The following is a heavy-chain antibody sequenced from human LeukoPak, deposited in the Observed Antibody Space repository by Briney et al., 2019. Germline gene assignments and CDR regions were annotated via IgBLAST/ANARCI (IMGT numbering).Heavy chain of an antibody. CDR1: GFTFSSYS. CDR3: ARRTVTHLDHHYTWFDP. V-gene: IGHV3-48*04. J-gene: IGHJ5*02. D-gene: IGHD4-11*01. CDR2: ISSSSSTI. Sequence: GGSLTLSCAASGFTFSSYSMNWVRQAPGKGLEWVSYISSSSSTIYYADSVKGRFTISRDNAKNSLYLQMTCLRVEDTAVYYCARRTVTHLDHHYTWFDPWGQGTLVTVSS.